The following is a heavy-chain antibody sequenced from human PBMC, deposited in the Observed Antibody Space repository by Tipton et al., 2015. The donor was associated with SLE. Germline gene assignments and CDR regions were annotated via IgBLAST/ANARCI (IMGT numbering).Heavy chain of an antibody. V-gene: IGHV1-69-2*01. D-gene: IGHD5-18*01. CDR1: GYTFTDYY. J-gene: IGHJ3*02. CDR3: ATLPSWIHSMAPGAFDI. CDR2: VDPEDGET. Sequence: QSGAEVKKPGATVKISCKVSGYTFTDYYMHWVQQAPGKGLEWMGLVDPEDGETIYAEKFQGRVTITAETSTDTAYMELSSLRSEDTAGYYCATLPSWIHSMAPGAFDIWGQGTMVTVSS.